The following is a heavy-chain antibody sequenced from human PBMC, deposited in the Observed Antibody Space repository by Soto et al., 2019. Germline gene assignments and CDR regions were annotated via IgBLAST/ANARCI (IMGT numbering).Heavy chain of an antibody. Sequence: SETLSLTCTVSGGSISSYYWSWIRQPPGKGLEWIGYIYYSGSTNYNPSLKSRVTISVDTSKNQFSLKLSSVTAADTAVYYCARDYSNTNWFDPRGQGTLVTVSS. V-gene: IGHV4-59*01. CDR2: IYYSGST. CDR1: GGSISSYY. D-gene: IGHD4-4*01. J-gene: IGHJ5*02. CDR3: ARDYSNTNWFDP.